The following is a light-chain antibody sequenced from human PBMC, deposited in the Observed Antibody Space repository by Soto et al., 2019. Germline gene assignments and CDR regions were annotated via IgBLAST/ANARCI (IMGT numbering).Light chain of an antibody. CDR3: QQRRT. J-gene: IGKJ3*01. V-gene: IGKV3D-20*02. CDR1: QSVSSSY. Sequence: EVVMTQSPATLSVSPGERATLSCRASQSVSSSYLAWYQQKPGQAPRLLIYGASSRATGIPDRFSGSGSGTDFTLTISRLEPEDFAVYYCQQRRTFGPGTKVDIK. CDR2: GAS.